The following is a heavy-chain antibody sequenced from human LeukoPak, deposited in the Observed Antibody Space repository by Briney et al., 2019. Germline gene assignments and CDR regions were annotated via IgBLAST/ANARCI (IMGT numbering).Heavy chain of an antibody. D-gene: IGHD3-10*01. Sequence: PGGSLRLSCAASGFTFSSYEMNWVRQAPGKGLEWVSYISSSGSTIYYADSVKGRFTISRDNAKNSLYLQMNSLRAEDTAVYYCARDWFGELSPDYYGMDVWGKGTTATVPS. CDR1: GFTFSSYE. V-gene: IGHV3-48*03. J-gene: IGHJ6*04. CDR3: ARDWFGELSPDYYGMDV. CDR2: ISSSGSTI.